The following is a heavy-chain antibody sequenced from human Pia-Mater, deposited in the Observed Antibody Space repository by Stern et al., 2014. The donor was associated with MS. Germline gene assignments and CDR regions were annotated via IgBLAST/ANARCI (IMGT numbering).Heavy chain of an antibody. Sequence: VQLVESGAEVKKPGSSVKVSCKASGGTFNVYAINWLRQAPGQGLEWMGGIIPIFGTANYAQKFQDRVTITADESTRTSSMQLSSLRYDDTAVYYCARDGRHTDNYGLDVWGQGTTVTVSS. CDR3: ARDGRHTDNYGLDV. D-gene: IGHD3-9*01. CDR1: GGTFNVYA. CDR2: IIPIFGTA. J-gene: IGHJ6*02. V-gene: IGHV1-69*01.